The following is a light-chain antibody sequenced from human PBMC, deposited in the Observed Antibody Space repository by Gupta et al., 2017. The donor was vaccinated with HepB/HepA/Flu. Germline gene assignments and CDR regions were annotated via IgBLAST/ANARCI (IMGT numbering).Light chain of an antibody. J-gene: IGKJ2*04. Sequence: DIQMTQSPSTLSASVGDRVTITCRASQSISSWLAWYQQKPGQAPKLLMYKASSLESGVPSRFSGSGSETEFTLTISSLQPDDFATYYCQQDNSYPCSFGQGTKLEIK. CDR2: KAS. V-gene: IGKV1-5*03. CDR3: QQDNSYPCS. CDR1: QSISSW.